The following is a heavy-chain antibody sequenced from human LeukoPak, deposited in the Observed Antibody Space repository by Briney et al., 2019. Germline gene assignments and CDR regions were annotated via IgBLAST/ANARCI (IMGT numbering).Heavy chain of an antibody. Sequence: GRSLRLSCAASGFTFDDYAMHWVRQAPGKGLEWVSGISWNSGSIGYADSVKGRFTISRDNAKNSLYLQMNSLRAEDTASYYCAKGPWGSSTNGIDYWGQGTLVTVSS. D-gene: IGHD2-2*01. CDR3: AKGPWGSSTNGIDY. J-gene: IGHJ4*02. V-gene: IGHV3-9*01. CDR2: ISWNSGSI. CDR1: GFTFDDYA.